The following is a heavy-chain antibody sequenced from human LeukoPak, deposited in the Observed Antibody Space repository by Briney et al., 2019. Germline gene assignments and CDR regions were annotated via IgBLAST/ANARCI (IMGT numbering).Heavy chain of an antibody. J-gene: IGHJ5*02. CDR3: AVKGGDWFDP. D-gene: IGHD3-16*01. V-gene: IGHV5-51*01. CDR1: GYSFTSYW. Sequence: GESLKISCKGSGYSFTSYWISWVRHVPGKGLEWMGIIYPGDSDTRYSPCFQGQVTISADKSISTAYLQLSSLEASDTAMYYCAVKGGDWFDPWGQGTLVTVSS. CDR2: IYPGDSDT.